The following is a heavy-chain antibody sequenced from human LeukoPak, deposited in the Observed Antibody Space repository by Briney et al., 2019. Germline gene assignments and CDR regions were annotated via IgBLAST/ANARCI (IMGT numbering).Heavy chain of an antibody. V-gene: IGHV3-74*01. J-gene: IGHJ4*02. Sequence: LPGRSLRLSCAASGFTFSSYWMHWVRQVPGKGLVWVARINPGGSSITYADSVKGRFTISRDNAKNTLYLQMDSLRAEDTGVYYCARSNQADDCWGQGTLVTVSS. D-gene: IGHD1-14*01. CDR1: GFTFSSYW. CDR3: ARSNQADDC. CDR2: INPGGSSI.